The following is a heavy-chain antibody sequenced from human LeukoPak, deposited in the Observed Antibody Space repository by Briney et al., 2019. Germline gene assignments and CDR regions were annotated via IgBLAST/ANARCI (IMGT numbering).Heavy chain of an antibody. Sequence: GASAKVSCKASGGTFISHAISWVRQAPGQGLEWMGGIIPAFGAANYAQKFQGRVTITADDCTSTAYMELSSLKSEDTAVYYCARGREITLIATRYYFDYWGQGTLVTVSS. CDR1: GGTFISHA. D-gene: IGHD3-22*01. V-gene: IGHV1-69*13. CDR2: IIPAFGAA. J-gene: IGHJ4*02. CDR3: ARGREITLIATRYYFDY.